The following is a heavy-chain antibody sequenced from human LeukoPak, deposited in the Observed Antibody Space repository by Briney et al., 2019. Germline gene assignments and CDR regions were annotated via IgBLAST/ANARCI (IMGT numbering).Heavy chain of an antibody. D-gene: IGHD1-26*01. CDR3: AKSIVPLAPQPYYFDY. V-gene: IGHV3-23*01. CDR1: GFTFNNYA. J-gene: IGHJ4*02. Sequence: PGGSLRLSCTASGFTFNNYALSWVRQAPGKGLEWVSGISSSAGRIYYADSVKGRFTISRDNSNNTLYLQMNSLRAEDTAVYYCAKSIVPLAPQPYYFDYWGPGTLVTVSS. CDR2: ISSSAGRI.